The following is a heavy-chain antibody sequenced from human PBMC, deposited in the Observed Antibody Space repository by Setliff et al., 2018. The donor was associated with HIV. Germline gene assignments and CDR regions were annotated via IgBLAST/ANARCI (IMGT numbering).Heavy chain of an antibody. J-gene: IGHJ6*03. CDR3: ARHGDSSSSPYHYYYYMDV. Sequence: SETLSLTCTVSGGSISSRSYFWGWIRQPPGKGLEWIGSIYYSGRTYCNSSLKSRVTISVDTSKNQFSLKLSSVTAADTAVYYCARHGDSSSSPYHYYYYMDVWGKGTTVTDSS. CDR1: GGSISSRSYF. CDR2: IYYSGRT. D-gene: IGHD6-6*01. V-gene: IGHV4-39*01.